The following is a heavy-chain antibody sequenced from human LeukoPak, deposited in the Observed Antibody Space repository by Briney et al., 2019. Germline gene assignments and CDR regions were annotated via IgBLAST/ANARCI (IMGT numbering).Heavy chain of an antibody. CDR3: ARLGGYSYGYDDY. J-gene: IGHJ4*02. Sequence: SETLSLTCTVSGGSISSYYWSWIRQPPGKGLECIGYIYYSGSTNYNPSLKSRVTISVDTSKNQFSLKLSSVTAADTAVYYCARLGGYSYGYDDYWGQGTLVTVSS. CDR2: IYYSGST. CDR1: GGSISSYY. D-gene: IGHD5-18*01. V-gene: IGHV4-59*08.